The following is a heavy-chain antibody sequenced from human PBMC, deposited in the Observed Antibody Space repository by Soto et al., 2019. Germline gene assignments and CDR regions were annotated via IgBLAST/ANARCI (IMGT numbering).Heavy chain of an antibody. V-gene: IGHV3-11*01. Sequence: GGSLRLSCAASGFTFSDYYMSWIRQAPGKGLEWVSYISSSGSTIYYADSVKGRFTISRDNAKNSLYLQMNSLRAEDTAVYYCARVGDYYGSGSYYKGPPAYYYYYYMDVWGKGTTVTVSS. CDR2: ISSSGSTI. D-gene: IGHD3-10*01. CDR1: GFTFSDYY. CDR3: ARVGDYYGSGSYYKGPPAYYYYYYMDV. J-gene: IGHJ6*03.